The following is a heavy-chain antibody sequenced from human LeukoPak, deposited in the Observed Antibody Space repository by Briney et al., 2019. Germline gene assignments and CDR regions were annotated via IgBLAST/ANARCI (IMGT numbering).Heavy chain of an antibody. J-gene: IGHJ4*02. CDR2: ISGTGGST. CDR1: GFPFSNYA. D-gene: IGHD2-21*02. CDR3: AKEGGSLAYCGGACYSPFYFDY. V-gene: IGHV3-23*01. Sequence: PGGSLRLSCAASGFPFSNYAMSRVRQAPGKGPVWVSAISGTGGSTYYADSVKGRFSISRDIPKNTLYLQLNSLRAEDTAVYYCAKEGGSLAYCGGACYSPFYFDYWGQGALVTVSS.